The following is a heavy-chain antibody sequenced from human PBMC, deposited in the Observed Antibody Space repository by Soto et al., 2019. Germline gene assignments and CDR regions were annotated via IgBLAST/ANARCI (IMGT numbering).Heavy chain of an antibody. V-gene: IGHV1-69*13. CDR1: GGTFSSYA. D-gene: IGHD3-22*01. CDR3: ARAITMIVVVTGGFDP. Sequence: SVKVSCKASGGTFSSYAISWVRQAPGQGLEWMGGIIPIFGTANYAQKFQGRVTITADESTSTAYMELSSLRSEDTAVYYCARAITMIVVVTGGFDPWGQGTLVTVS. CDR2: IIPIFGTA. J-gene: IGHJ5*02.